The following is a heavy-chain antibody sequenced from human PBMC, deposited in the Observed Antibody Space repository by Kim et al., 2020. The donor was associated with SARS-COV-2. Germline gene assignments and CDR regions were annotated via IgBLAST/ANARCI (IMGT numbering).Heavy chain of an antibody. J-gene: IGHJ4*02. V-gene: IGHV4-59*01. CDR3: ARSVTHDY. Sequence: GRPNYTPPLTSRLTISVDTSKNQFSLKLSSVTAADTAVYYCARSVTHDYWGQGTLVTVSS. D-gene: IGHD4-4*01. CDR2: GRP.